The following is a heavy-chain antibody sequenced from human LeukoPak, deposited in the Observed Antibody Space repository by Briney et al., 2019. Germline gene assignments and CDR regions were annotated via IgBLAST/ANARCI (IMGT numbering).Heavy chain of an antibody. D-gene: IGHD6-19*01. CDR1: GFTFSSYS. V-gene: IGHV3-48*01. J-gene: IGHJ4*02. CDR2: ISSSSSTI. CDR3: AREVSSGWSGYYFDY. Sequence: PGGSLRLSCAASGFTFSSYSMNWVRQAPGKGLEWVSYISSSSSTIYYADSVKGRFTISRDNAKNLLYLQMNSLRAEDTAVYYCAREVSSGWSGYYFDYWGQGTLVTVSS.